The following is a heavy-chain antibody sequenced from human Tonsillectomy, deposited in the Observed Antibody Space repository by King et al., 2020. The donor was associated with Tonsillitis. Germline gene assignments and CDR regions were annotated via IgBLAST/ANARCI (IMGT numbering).Heavy chain of an antibody. Sequence: QLQESGPGLVKPSETLSLTCTVSGGSISSDCWSWIRQPPGKGLEWIGDIYYSGSPNYNPSLKSRVTISVDTSKNQFSLKLSSVTAADTAVYYCARDNDGGDSPYFQHWGQGTLVTVSS. CDR1: GGSISSDC. CDR2: IYYSGSP. CDR3: ARDNDGGDSPYFQH. J-gene: IGHJ1*01. D-gene: IGHD4-23*01. V-gene: IGHV4-59*01.